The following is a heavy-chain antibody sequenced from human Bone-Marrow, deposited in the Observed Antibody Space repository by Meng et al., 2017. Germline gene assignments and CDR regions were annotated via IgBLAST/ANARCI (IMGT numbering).Heavy chain of an antibody. D-gene: IGHD5-18*01. V-gene: IGHV4-34*01. CDR2: IYYTGST. J-gene: IGHJ4*02. CDR3: ARLDDTGIDY. CDR1: GGSFSAYD. Sequence: QVQVQQWGAGLFKPSETLSLTCAFYGGSFSAYDWSWIRQPPGKGLEWIGSIYYTGSTYYNPSLKSRVTISIDTSKNQFSLKLSSVTAADTAVYYCARLDDTGIDYWGQGILVTVSS.